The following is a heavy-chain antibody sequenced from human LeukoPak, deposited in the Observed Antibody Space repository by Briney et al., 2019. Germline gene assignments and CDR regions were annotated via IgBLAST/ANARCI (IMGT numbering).Heavy chain of an antibody. Sequence: GGCLRLSCAACGFTFSTYWTSCVREAPGKGLEGVANIKEDGSEKYYGDSVRGRYTISRDNANNSLYLQMNSLRAEDTAVYYCARDIGVYQWGQGTLVTVSS. CDR2: IKEDGSEK. CDR3: ARDIGVYQ. D-gene: IGHD2-8*01. V-gene: IGHV3-7*01. J-gene: IGHJ4*02. CDR1: GFTFSTYW.